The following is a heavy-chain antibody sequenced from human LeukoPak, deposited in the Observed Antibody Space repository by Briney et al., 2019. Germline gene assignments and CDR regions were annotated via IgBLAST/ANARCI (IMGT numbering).Heavy chain of an antibody. Sequence: ASVKVSCKASGYTFTSYGISWVRQAPGQGLEWMGWISAYNGNTNYAQKLQGRVTMTTDTSTSTAYMELRSLRSDDTAVYYCARDREQWLVTTGAAFDIWGQGTMVTVSS. D-gene: IGHD6-19*01. CDR2: ISAYNGNT. V-gene: IGHV1-18*01. J-gene: IGHJ3*02. CDR1: GYTFTSYG. CDR3: ARDREQWLVTTGAAFDI.